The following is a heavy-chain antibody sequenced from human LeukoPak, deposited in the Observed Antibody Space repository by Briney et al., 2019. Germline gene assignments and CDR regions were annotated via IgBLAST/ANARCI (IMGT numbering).Heavy chain of an antibody. CDR2: INPNSGGT. CDR3: ARDRALDSGSLGFDP. D-gene: IGHD1-26*01. Sequence: ASVKVSCKASGYTFTGYYMHWVRQAPGLGLEWMGRINPNSGGTNYAQKFQGRVTMTRDTSISTAYMELSRLRSDDTAVYYCARDRALDSGSLGFDPWGQGTLVTVSS. J-gene: IGHJ5*02. V-gene: IGHV1-2*06. CDR1: GYTFTGYY.